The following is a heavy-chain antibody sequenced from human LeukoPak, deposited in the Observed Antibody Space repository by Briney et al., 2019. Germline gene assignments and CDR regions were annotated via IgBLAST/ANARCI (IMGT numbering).Heavy chain of an antibody. D-gene: IGHD2-15*01. V-gene: IGHV3-23*01. Sequence: GGSLRLSCAASGFTFSSYAMSWVRQAPGKGLEWVSAISGSGGSTYYADSVKGRFTISRDNSKNTLYLQMNSLGAEDTAVYYCAKRCSGGSCYYFDYWGQGTLVTVSS. CDR3: AKRCSGGSCYYFDY. CDR1: GFTFSSYA. CDR2: ISGSGGST. J-gene: IGHJ4*02.